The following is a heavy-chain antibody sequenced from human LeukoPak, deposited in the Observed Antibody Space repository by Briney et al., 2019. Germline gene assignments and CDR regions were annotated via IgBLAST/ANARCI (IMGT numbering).Heavy chain of an antibody. J-gene: IGHJ4*02. CDR3: ARAAYCSSTNCYGFDY. CDR1: GGSFSGYY. D-gene: IGHD2-2*01. Sequence: SETLSLTCAVYGGSFSGYYWSWTRQPPGKGLEWVGEVNHSGSTYYNPSLKSRVTFSVDTSKKQFSLKLTSVTAADTAVYYCARAAYCSSTNCYGFDYWGQGTLVTVSS. CDR2: VNHSGST. V-gene: IGHV4-34*01.